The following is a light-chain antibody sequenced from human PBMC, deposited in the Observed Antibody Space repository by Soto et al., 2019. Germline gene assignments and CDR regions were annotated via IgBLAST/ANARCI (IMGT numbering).Light chain of an antibody. J-gene: IGKJ2*01. CDR1: QNIRTY. CDR2: SAS. Sequence: DIQMTQSPYSLSASLGDSVTITCRASQNIRTYLNWYQQKPGRAPKLLIHSASALPSGAPSRFRGSGSGTEFPLTMSGLQPEDFVSYHCQEGHSSPYSFGQGTKVVIK. V-gene: IGKV1-39*01. CDR3: QEGHSSPYS.